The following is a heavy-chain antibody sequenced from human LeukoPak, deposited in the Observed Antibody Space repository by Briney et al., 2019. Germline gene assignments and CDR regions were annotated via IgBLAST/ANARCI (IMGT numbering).Heavy chain of an antibody. D-gene: IGHD3-3*01. Sequence: GASVKVSCKASGYTFTSYGISWVRQAPGQGLEWMGWISAYNGNTNYAQKLQGRVTMTTDTSTSTAYMELRSLRSDDTAVYYCARSNYDFWSGYSSGVFDYWGQGTLVTVSS. J-gene: IGHJ4*02. CDR1: GYTFTSYG. V-gene: IGHV1-18*01. CDR3: ARSNYDFWSGYSSGVFDY. CDR2: ISAYNGNT.